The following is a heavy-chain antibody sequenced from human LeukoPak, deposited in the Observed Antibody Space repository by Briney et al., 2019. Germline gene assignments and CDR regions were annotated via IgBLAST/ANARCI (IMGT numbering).Heavy chain of an antibody. D-gene: IGHD4-17*01. CDR1: GDSVSSSSAA. Sequence: SQTLSLTCAISGDSVSSSSAAWNWIRQSPSRGLEWLGRTYYRSKWYNAYAVSAKGRITINPDTSKNQFFLQLNSVTPDDTAVYYCAGGRAVTSPFDYWGQGTLVTVSS. CDR2: TYYRSKWYN. CDR3: AGGRAVTSPFDY. V-gene: IGHV6-1*01. J-gene: IGHJ4*02.